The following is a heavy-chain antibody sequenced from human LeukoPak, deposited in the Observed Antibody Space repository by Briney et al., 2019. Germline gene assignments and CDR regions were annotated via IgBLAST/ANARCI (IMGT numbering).Heavy chain of an antibody. Sequence: NTSETLSLTCTVSGGSISSGDYYWSWIRQPPGKGLEWIGYIYYSGSTYYNPSLKSRVTISVDTSKIQFSLKLSSVTAADTAVYYCAREAREKMAADYWGQGTLVTVSS. CDR3: AREAREKMAADY. J-gene: IGHJ4*02. V-gene: IGHV4-30-4*01. CDR1: GGSISSGDYY. D-gene: IGHD5-24*01. CDR2: IYYSGST.